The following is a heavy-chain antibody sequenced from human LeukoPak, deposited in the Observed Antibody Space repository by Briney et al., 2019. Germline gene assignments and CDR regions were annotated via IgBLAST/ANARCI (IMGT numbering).Heavy chain of an antibody. V-gene: IGHV4-34*01. CDR2: INDSGST. D-gene: IGHD6-13*01. J-gene: IGHJ4*02. CDR1: VDSFSGYY. Sequence: SETLSLTCAVYVDSFSGYYWTWIRQPPGKGLEWIGEINDSGSTNYNPSLKSRVIISADTSKNQFSLKLSSVTAADTAVYYCARGSSWSQIFDYWGQGTLVTVSP. CDR3: ARGSSWSQIFDY.